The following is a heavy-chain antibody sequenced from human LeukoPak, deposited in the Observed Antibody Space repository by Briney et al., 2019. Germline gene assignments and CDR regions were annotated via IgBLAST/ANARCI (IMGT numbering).Heavy chain of an antibody. CDR2: ISSSSSYI. V-gene: IGHV3-21*01. CDR3: ARDPYSSSWYFDY. D-gene: IGHD6-13*01. Sequence: GGSLRLSCAASGFTFSSYSMNWVRQAPGKGLEWVSSISSSSSYIYYADSVKGRFTISRDNSKNTLYLQMNSLRAEDTAVYYCARDPYSSSWYFDYWGQGTLVTVSS. CDR1: GFTFSSYS. J-gene: IGHJ4*02.